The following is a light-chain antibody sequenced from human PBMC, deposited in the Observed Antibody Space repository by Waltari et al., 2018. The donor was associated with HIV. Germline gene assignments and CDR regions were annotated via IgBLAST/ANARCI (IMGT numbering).Light chain of an antibody. CDR3: CAYAGIRV. J-gene: IGLJ3*02. CDR1: SSNIGSYHL. V-gene: IGLV2-23*02. CDR2: EVS. Sequence: QSALTPPASVSGSLGQSITISCTGTSSNIGSYHLVSWYQQYPGKAPKPIIFEVSKRPSGVSNRFSGSKSGNTASLTISGLQADDEADYYCCAYAGIRVFGGGTKVTVL.